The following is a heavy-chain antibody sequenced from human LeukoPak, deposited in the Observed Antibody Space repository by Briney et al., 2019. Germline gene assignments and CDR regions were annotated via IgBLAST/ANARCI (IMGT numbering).Heavy chain of an antibody. J-gene: IGHJ6*02. CDR3: ASSTSRGGRGMDV. D-gene: IGHD3-16*01. V-gene: IGHV4-34*01. Sequence: SETLSLTRAVYGGSFSGYYWSWIRQPPGKGLEWIGEINHSGSTNYNPSLKSRVTISVDTSKNQFSLKLSSVTAADTAVYYCASSTSRGGRGMDVWGQGTTVTVSS. CDR2: INHSGST. CDR1: GGSFSGYY.